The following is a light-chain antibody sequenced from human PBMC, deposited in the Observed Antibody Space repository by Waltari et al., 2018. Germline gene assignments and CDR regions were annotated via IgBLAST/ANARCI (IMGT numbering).Light chain of an antibody. CDR2: HAS. Sequence: TVVTQSPATLSVSPGERATLSCRTSQTIGFSLAWYQQKPGQAPRLLIYHASTMATGIPYRFSGSGSESDFTLTISSLQSEDVAVYYCQQYNKWPPGTFGQGTKVEI. V-gene: IGKV3-15*01. CDR1: QTIGFS. J-gene: IGKJ1*01. CDR3: QQYNKWPPGT.